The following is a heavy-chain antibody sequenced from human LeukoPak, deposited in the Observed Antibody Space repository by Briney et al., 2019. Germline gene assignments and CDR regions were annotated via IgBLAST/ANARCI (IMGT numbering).Heavy chain of an antibody. J-gene: IGHJ5*02. V-gene: IGHV1-46*01. D-gene: IGHD2-2*01. Sequence: GASVKVSCKASGYTFTSYYMHWVRQAPGQGLEWMGIINPSGGSTSYAQKFQGRVTMTRDTSTSTVYMELSSLRSEDTAVYYCASTLVVPAAKKWAWFDPWGQGTLVTVSS. CDR2: INPSGGST. CDR3: ASTLVVPAAKKWAWFDP. CDR1: GYTFTSYY.